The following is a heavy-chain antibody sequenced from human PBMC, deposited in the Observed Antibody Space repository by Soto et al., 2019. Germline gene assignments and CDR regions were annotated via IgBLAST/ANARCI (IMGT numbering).Heavy chain of an antibody. V-gene: IGHV1-2*04. CDR3: ARSANGLYDAFDI. CDR1: AYRFTAYY. Sequence: QVQLVKSGAEVRQPGASLKVSCKASAYRFTAYYMHWVRQAPGQELEWMGWINPNNGATVYAQKFQGWVTMTRDTSISTVHMELNRLRCEDTAMYYCARSANGLYDAFDIWGQGTMVTVS. J-gene: IGHJ3*02. D-gene: IGHD2-8*01. CDR2: INPNNGAT.